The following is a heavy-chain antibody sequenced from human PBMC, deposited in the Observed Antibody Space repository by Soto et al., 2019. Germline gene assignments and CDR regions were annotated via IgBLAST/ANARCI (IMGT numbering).Heavy chain of an antibody. CDR2: IIPIFGTA. J-gene: IGHJ4*02. D-gene: IGHD3-10*01. V-gene: IGHV1-69*01. CDR3: ARDSLLWFGHSTYYFDY. CDR1: GGTFSSYA. Sequence: QVQLVQSGAEVKKPGSSVKVSCKASGGTFSSYAISWVRQAPGQGLEWMGGIIPIFGTANYAQKFQGRVTITADESTSTAYMEPSSLRSEDTPLYFCARDSLLWFGHSTYYFDYWGQGTLVTFSS.